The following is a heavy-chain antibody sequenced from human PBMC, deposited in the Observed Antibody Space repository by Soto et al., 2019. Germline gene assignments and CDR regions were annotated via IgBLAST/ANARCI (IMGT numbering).Heavy chain of an antibody. D-gene: IGHD6-6*01. J-gene: IGHJ6*03. CDR3: ARSIAARPWEYYYYMDV. V-gene: IGHV1-69*02. Sequence: ASVKVSCKASGGTFSSYTISWVRQAPGQGLEWMGRIIPILGIANYAQKFQGRVTITADKSTSTAYMELSSLRSEDTAVYYCARSIAARPWEYYYYMDVWGKGTTVTVSS. CDR2: IIPILGIA. CDR1: GGTFSSYT.